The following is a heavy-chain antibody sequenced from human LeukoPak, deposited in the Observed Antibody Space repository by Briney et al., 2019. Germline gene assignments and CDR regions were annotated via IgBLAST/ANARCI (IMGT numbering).Heavy chain of an antibody. V-gene: IGHV1-18*01. CDR3: ARAGAAAIKIVATPEDY. CDR1: GYTFTSYG. Sequence: GASVKVSCKASGYTFTSYGISWVRQAPGQGLEWMGWISAYNGNTNYAQKLQGRVTMTRDTSISTAYMELSRLRSDDTAVYYCARAGAAAIKIVATPEDYWGQGTLVTVSS. CDR2: ISAYNGNT. J-gene: IGHJ4*02. D-gene: IGHD5-12*01.